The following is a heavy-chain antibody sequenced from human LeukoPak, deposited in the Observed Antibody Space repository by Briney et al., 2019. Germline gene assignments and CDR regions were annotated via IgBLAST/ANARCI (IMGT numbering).Heavy chain of an antibody. Sequence: GGSLRPSCAASGFIFSSYWMSWVRQAPGKGLEWVDNIKQDGSERYYVDSVKGRFTISRDDAKNSLYLQMNSLRAEDTAVYYCARGPNYYDSSGYSPWGQGTLVTVSS. CDR2: IKQDGSER. D-gene: IGHD3-22*01. CDR3: ARGPNYYDSSGYSP. CDR1: GFIFSSYW. V-gene: IGHV3-7*01. J-gene: IGHJ5*02.